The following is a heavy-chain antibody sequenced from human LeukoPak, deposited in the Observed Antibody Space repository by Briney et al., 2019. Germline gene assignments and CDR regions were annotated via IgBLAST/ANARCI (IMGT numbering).Heavy chain of an antibody. D-gene: IGHD3-22*01. CDR3: AREVFPLSVVVVPDAFDI. CDR2: ISYDGSNK. J-gene: IGHJ3*02. Sequence: GGSLRLSCAASGFTFSSYAMHWVRQAPGKGLEWVAVISYDGSNKYYADSVKGRFTISRDNSKNTLYLQMNSLRAEDTAVYYCAREVFPLSVVVVPDAFDIWGQGTMVTVSS. V-gene: IGHV3-30-3*01. CDR1: GFTFSSYA.